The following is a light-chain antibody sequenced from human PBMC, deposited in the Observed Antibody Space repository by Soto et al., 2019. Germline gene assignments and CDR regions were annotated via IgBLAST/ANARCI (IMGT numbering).Light chain of an antibody. CDR2: AAS. CDR3: QQSYNTPPYT. CDR1: QSISSY. V-gene: IGKV1-39*01. J-gene: IGKJ2*01. Sequence: DIQMTQSPSSLSASVGDRVTIPCRASQSISSYVNWYQHKPGKAPKLRIYAASTLQSGVPSRFSGSGPGTDFTLTISNLQPEDFATYYCQQSYNTPPYTFGQGTKLEIK.